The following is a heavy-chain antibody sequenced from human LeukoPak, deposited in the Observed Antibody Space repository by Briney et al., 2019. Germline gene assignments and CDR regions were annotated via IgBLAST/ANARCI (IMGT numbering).Heavy chain of an antibody. V-gene: IGHV4-59*01. CDR1: GGSISSYY. CDR3: ARRSYGEGWPFDY. D-gene: IGHD1-26*01. J-gene: IGHJ4*02. CDR2: IYYSGST. Sequence: SETLSLTCTVSGGSISSYYWSWIRQRPGKGLEWMGNIYYSGSTNYNPSLKSRVTISVDTSKKQFSLKLSSVTAADTAVYYCARRSYGEGWPFDYWGQGTLVSVSS.